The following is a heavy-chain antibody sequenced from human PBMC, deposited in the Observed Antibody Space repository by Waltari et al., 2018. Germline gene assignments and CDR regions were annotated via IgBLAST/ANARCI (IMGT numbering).Heavy chain of an antibody. J-gene: IGHJ3*02. D-gene: IGHD5-12*01. Sequence: QVQLQESGPGLVKPSQTLSLPCTVSGGSISSGSYSWSWIRQPAGKGLVWIGRIFTSGSTNYNPTLNSRGTISVDTYKNQFCLKLSSVTAADTAVYCWASGRDGYNDALDIWGQGTMVTVSS. V-gene: IGHV4-61*02. CDR1: GGSISSGSYS. CDR2: IFTSGST. CDR3: ASGRDGYNDALDI.